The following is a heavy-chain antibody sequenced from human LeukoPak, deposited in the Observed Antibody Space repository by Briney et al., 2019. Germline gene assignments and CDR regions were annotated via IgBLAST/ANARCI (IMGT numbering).Heavy chain of an antibody. CDR2: ISSSSSTI. CDR3: ARDNWSDSSGFVVS. Sequence: GGSLRLSCAASGFTFSSYSMNWVRQAPGKGLEWVSYISSSSSTIYYADSVKGRFTISRDNAKNSLYLQMNSLRAEDTAVYYCARDNWSDSSGFVVSWGQGTLVTVSS. J-gene: IGHJ4*02. D-gene: IGHD3-22*01. V-gene: IGHV3-48*01. CDR1: GFTFSSYS.